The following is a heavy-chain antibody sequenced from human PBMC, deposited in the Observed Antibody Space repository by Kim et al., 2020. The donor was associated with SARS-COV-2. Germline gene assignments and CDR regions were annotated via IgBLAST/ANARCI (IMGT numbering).Heavy chain of an antibody. J-gene: IGHJ4*02. Sequence: SVKVSCKASGGTFSSYAISWVRQAPGQGLEWMGRIIPILGIANYAQKFQGRVTITADKSTSTAYMELSSLRSEDTVVYYCATKDSSGYYTFDYWGQGTLVTVSS. D-gene: IGHD3-22*01. CDR3: ATKDSSGYYTFDY. V-gene: IGHV1-69*04. CDR1: GGTFSSYA. CDR2: IIPILGIA.